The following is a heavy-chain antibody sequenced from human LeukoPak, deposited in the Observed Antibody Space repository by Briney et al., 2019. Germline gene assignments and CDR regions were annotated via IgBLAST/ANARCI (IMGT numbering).Heavy chain of an antibody. Sequence: GGPLRLSCAASGFTFSGFSMSWVRQSPTKGLEWVANIKQDGSERYYVDSVKGRFTISRDNAKNSLSLQMNNLRVEDTAVYYCARIAVAHFDYWGQGTLVTVSS. V-gene: IGHV3-7*03. D-gene: IGHD6-19*01. CDR1: GFTFSGFS. CDR3: ARIAVAHFDY. CDR2: IKQDGSER. J-gene: IGHJ4*02.